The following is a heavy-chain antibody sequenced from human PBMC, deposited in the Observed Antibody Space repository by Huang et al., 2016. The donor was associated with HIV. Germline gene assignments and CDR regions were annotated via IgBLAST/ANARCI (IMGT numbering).Heavy chain of an antibody. J-gene: IGHJ4*02. CDR3: ARRFDYADH. CDR2: SSIDGHNN. CDR1: GFTFSGYD. Sequence: QVQLVESGGGVVQPGRSLRLSCAASGFTFSGYDMQWVRQAPGKGLEWVAVSSIDGHNNYYSDSVKGRFIISRDNSKDSLFLQMNSLRVEDTGLYFCARRFDYADHWGRGTLVTVSS. V-gene: IGHV3-30-3*01.